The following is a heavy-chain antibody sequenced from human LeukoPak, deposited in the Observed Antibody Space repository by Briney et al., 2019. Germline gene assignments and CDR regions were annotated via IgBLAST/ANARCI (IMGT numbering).Heavy chain of an antibody. V-gene: IGHV3-23*01. CDR3: AKGVGGSGSQLGVDY. J-gene: IGHJ4*02. CDR1: XFTFXXXX. Sequence: SXXXXXFTFXXXXMSWXXXAPXXXLXXXXXISGSGGSTYYADSVKGRFTISRDNSKNTLYLQMNSLRAEDTAVYYCAKGVGGSGSQLGVDYWGQGTLVTVSS. CDR2: ISGSGGST. D-gene: IGHD3-10*01.